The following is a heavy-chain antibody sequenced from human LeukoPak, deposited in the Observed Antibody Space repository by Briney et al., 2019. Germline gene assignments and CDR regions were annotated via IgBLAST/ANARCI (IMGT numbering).Heavy chain of an antibody. Sequence: PGGSLRLSCAASGFIFDDYGMSWVRQAPGKGLEWVSGINWNGGRTGYADSVKGRFTISRDNSKNTLYLQMNSLRAEDTAVYYCAKKMVWSDYVCGERDIDLFDYWGQGTLVTVSS. CDR1: GFIFDDYG. CDR3: AKKMVWSDYVCGERDIDLFDY. D-gene: IGHD3-16*01. V-gene: IGHV3-20*04. J-gene: IGHJ4*02. CDR2: INWNGGRT.